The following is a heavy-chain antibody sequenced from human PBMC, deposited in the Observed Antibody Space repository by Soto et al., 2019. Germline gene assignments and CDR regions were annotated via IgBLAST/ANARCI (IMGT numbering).Heavy chain of an antibody. CDR2: IYWDDDK. J-gene: IGHJ6*02. D-gene: IGHD2-15*01. Sequence: QITLKESGPTLVKPTQTLTLTCTFSGFSVSTSGVSVAWIRQPPGKALEWLALIYWDDDKRYSPFLQSRVTITKDTSKNPVVLTMTNMDPVDTATYYCAHKGGRGAGMDVWGQGTTVTVSS. V-gene: IGHV2-5*02. CDR3: AHKGGRGAGMDV. CDR1: GFSVSTSGVS.